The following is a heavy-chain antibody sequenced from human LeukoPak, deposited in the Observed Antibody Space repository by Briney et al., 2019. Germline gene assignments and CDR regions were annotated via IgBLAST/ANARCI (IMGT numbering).Heavy chain of an antibody. V-gene: IGHV4-59*01. CDR1: GGSISGYY. CDR3: ARHKYRITMIVVDRGFDY. J-gene: IGHJ4*02. D-gene: IGHD3-22*01. Sequence: SETLSLTCTVSGGSISGYYWSWIRQPPGKGLEWIGYIYYSGSTNYNPSLKSRVTISVDTSKNQFSLKLTSVTAADTAVYYCARHKYRITMIVVDRGFDYWGQGTLVTVSS. CDR2: IYYSGST.